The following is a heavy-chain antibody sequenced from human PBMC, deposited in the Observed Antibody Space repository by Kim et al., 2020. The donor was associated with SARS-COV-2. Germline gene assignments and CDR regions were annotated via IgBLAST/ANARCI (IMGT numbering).Heavy chain of an antibody. Sequence: SETLSLTCTVSGGSISSSSYYWGWIRQPPGKGLEWIGSIYYSGSTYYNPSLKSRVTISVDTSKNQFSLKLSSVTAADTAVYYCARHQIAVAVHFDYWGQGTLVTVSS. J-gene: IGHJ4*02. CDR2: IYYSGST. V-gene: IGHV4-39*01. CDR3: ARHQIAVAVHFDY. CDR1: GGSISSSSYY. D-gene: IGHD6-19*01.